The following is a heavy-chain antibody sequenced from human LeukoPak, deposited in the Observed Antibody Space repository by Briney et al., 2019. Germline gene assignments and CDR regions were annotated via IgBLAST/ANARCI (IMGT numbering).Heavy chain of an antibody. Sequence: GGSLRLSCAASGFTFDDYTMHWVRQAPGKGLEWVSLISWDGGSTYYADSVKGRFTISRYNSKNSLYLQMNSLRTEDTALYYCAKAGYCSSTSCFTYYYYYMDVWGKGTTVTVSS. CDR1: GFTFDDYT. D-gene: IGHD2-2*01. V-gene: IGHV3-43*01. CDR2: ISWDGGST. CDR3: AKAGYCSSTSCFTYYYYYMDV. J-gene: IGHJ6*03.